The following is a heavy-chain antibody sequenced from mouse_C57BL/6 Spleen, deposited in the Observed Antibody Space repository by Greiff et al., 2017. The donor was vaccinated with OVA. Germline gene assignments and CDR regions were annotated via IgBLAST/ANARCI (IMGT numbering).Heavy chain of an antibody. CDR3: AITTVVAKGYCDY. D-gene: IGHD1-1*01. CDR2: IYPGDGDT. J-gene: IGHJ2*01. CDR1: GYAFSSSW. V-gene: IGHV1-82*01. Sequence: VQLQQSGPELVKPGASVKISCKASGYAFSSSWMNWVKQRPGKGLEWIGRIYPGDGDTNYNGKFKGKATLTADKSSSTAYMQLSSLTSEDSAVYFCAITTVVAKGYCDYWGQGTTLTVSS.